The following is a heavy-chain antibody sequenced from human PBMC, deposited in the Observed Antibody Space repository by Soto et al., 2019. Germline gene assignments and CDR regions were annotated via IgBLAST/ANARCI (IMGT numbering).Heavy chain of an antibody. CDR1: GGSISSYY. D-gene: IGHD3-16*02. CDR3: ARERDYIWGSYRYRVFDY. Sequence: SETLSLTCTVSGGSISSYYWTWIRQPPGKGLEWIGFIYYTGNTDCNPSLKSRVTISVDTSKKQFSLKLSSVTAADTAVYYCARERDYIWGSYRYRVFDYWGQGTLVTVSS. CDR2: IYYTGNT. V-gene: IGHV4-59*01. J-gene: IGHJ4*02.